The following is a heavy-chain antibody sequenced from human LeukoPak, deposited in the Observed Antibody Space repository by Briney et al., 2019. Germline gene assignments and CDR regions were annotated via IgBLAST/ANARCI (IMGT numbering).Heavy chain of an antibody. Sequence: GGSLRLSCAASGFTFSSYWMHWVRQAPGKGLVWVSRINSDGSSTSYADSVKGRFTISRDNAKNTLYLQMNSLRAEDTAVYYCARGSKEEWELLRDWGQGTLVTVSS. CDR3: ARGSKEEWELLRD. CDR1: GFTFSSYW. D-gene: IGHD1-26*01. J-gene: IGHJ4*02. CDR2: INSDGSST. V-gene: IGHV3-74*01.